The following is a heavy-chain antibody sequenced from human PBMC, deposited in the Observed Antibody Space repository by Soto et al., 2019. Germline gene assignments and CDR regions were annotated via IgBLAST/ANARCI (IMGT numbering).Heavy chain of an antibody. CDR2: IYTSGST. J-gene: IGHJ6*02. Sequence: QVQLQESGPGLVKPSETLSLTCTVSGGSISSYYWSWIRQPAGKGLEWIGRIYTSGSTNYNPSLTSRVTMSVDTSKNQFSLKLSSVTAADTAVYYCARDAPIHYYDSSGYPIYYYYGMDVWGQGTTVTVSS. V-gene: IGHV4-4*07. CDR1: GGSISSYY. D-gene: IGHD3-22*01. CDR3: ARDAPIHYYDSSGYPIYYYYGMDV.